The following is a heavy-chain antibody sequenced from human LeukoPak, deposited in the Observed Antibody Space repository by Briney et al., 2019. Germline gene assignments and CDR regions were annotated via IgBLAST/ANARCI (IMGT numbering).Heavy chain of an antibody. D-gene: IGHD4-17*01. J-gene: IGHJ5*02. V-gene: IGHV4-59*08. CDR1: GGSISSYY. CDR3: ARLATVTGWFDP. CDR2: IYYSGST. Sequence: PSETLSLTCTVSGGSISSYYWSWIRQPPGMGLEWIGYIYYSGSTNYNPSLKSRVTISVDTSKNQFSLKLSSVTAADTAVYYCARLATVTGWFDPWGQGTLVTVSS.